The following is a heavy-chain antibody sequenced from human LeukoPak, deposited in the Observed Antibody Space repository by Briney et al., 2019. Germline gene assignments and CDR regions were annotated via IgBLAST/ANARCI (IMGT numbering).Heavy chain of an antibody. CDR1: GFTVSSNY. V-gene: IGHV3-53*01. Sequence: PGGSLRLSCAASGFTVSSNYMSWVRQAPGKGLEWVSVIYSGDNTFYADSVKGRFTISRDNSKNTVYLQMNSLRAEDTAIYYCARRYCGSASCLGFDPWGQGTLVTVSS. CDR2: IYSGDNT. CDR3: ARRYCGSASCLGFDP. D-gene: IGHD2-2*01. J-gene: IGHJ5*02.